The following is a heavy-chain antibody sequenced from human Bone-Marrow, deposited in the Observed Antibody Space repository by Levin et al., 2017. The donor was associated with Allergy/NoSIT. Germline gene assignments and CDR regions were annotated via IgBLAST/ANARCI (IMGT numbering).Heavy chain of an antibody. CDR3: ARLIVMGATRYFDY. Sequence: GGSLRLSCAASGFTISNNYMSWVRQGPGKGLEWVSVIFSGGSTYYADSVRGRFTISRDNSKYTVDLQMNSLRAEDTAVYYCARLIVMGATRYFDYWGQGTLVTVSS. D-gene: IGHD1-26*01. CDR2: IFSGGST. CDR1: GFTISNNY. J-gene: IGHJ4*02. V-gene: IGHV3-53*01.